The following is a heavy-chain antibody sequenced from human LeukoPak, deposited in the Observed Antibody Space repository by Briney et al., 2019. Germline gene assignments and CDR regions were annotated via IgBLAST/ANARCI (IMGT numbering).Heavy chain of an antibody. V-gene: IGHV3-48*03. Sequence: GGSLRLSCAASGFTFSSYEMNWVRQAPGKGLEGVSYISSSGSTIYYADSVKGRFTISRDNAKNSLYLQMNSLRAEGTAVYYCARGGELLSSWGQGTLVTVSS. CDR1: GFTFSSYE. CDR2: ISSSGSTI. D-gene: IGHD1-26*01. CDR3: ARGGELLSS. J-gene: IGHJ5*02.